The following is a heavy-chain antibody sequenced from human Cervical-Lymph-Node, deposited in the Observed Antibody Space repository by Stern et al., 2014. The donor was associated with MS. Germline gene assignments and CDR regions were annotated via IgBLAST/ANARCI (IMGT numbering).Heavy chain of an antibody. D-gene: IGHD4-23*01. Sequence: VQLVESGAEVKKPGSSVKVSCKVSGSTFSTNGISWVRQAPGQGLEWMGAAVPIYKRSNYAQRFRGRVTITADESTSTSYMELTSLRSDDTGVYYCARERHGGNFAAWGQGTLVTVSS. CDR1: GSTFSTNG. J-gene: IGHJ5*02. V-gene: IGHV1-69*01. CDR2: AVPIYKRS. CDR3: ARERHGGNFAA.